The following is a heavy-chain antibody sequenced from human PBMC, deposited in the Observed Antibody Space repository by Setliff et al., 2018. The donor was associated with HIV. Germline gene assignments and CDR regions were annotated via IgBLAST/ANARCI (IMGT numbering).Heavy chain of an antibody. CDR3: ARGMIWGAYYYYMDV. V-gene: IGHV4-4*08. CDR1: GDSIDRSNFF. D-gene: IGHD3-16*01. CDR2: IFISGIT. Sequence: SETLSLTCTVSGDSIDRSNFFWTWIRQHPGKGLEWIGYIFISGITNYNPSLKSRVTISVDSSKNQFSLHLSSVTAADTAVYYCARGMIWGAYYYYMDVWGTGTTVTVSS. J-gene: IGHJ6*03.